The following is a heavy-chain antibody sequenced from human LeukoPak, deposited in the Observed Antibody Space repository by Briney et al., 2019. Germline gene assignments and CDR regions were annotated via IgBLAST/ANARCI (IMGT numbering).Heavy chain of an antibody. J-gene: IGHJ4*02. CDR1: GYTFTCYY. V-gene: IGHV1-2*02. CDR2: SHPDRGTT. CDR3: ARRSCSSTSCYYFDF. D-gene: IGHD2-2*01. Sequence: ASVKVSCKPSGYTFTCYYMHWVRQAPGQGLEWMGWSHPDRGTTNYAQKFQGRVTMTRDTSITAAYMELSRLRSDDVAVYYCARRSCSSTSCYYFDFWGQGTLVTVSS.